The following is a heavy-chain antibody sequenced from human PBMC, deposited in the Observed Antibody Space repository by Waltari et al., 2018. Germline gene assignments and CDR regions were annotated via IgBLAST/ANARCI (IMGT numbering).Heavy chain of an antibody. Sequence: QVQLQESGPGLVKPSEPLSLTCAVSGGSVSSHFWSWVRQPPGKGLEWIGYSYNGGRSNYNSSLKSRVTISIDTSKNQFSLKLNSVTAADTALYYCARASTTPRVGTTMGYFDYWGQGILVTVSS. V-gene: IGHV4-59*02. J-gene: IGHJ4*02. CDR2: SYNGGRS. D-gene: IGHD1-26*01. CDR1: GGSVSSHF. CDR3: ARASTTPRVGTTMGYFDY.